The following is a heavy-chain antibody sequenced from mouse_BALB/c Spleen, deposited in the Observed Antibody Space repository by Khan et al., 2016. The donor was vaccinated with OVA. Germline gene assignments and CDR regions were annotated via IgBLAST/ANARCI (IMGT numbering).Heavy chain of an antibody. CDR2: IWSDGTT. Sequence: QVQLKESGPGLAAPSQSLSITCTISGFSLTTYGVHWVRQPPGKGLEWLVVIWSDGTTNYNSALKSRLTITKDNSQRQVFLQINSLQTDDTAIYFWSKHPYYHYKIMDYWGQGTSVTVSS. J-gene: IGHJ4*01. CDR1: GFSLTTYG. D-gene: IGHD2-4*01. V-gene: IGHV2-6-1*01. CDR3: SKHPYYHYKIMDY.